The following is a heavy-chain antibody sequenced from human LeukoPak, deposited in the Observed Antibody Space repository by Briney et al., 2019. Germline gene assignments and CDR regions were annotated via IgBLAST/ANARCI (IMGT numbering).Heavy chain of an antibody. CDR2: ISYDGSNK. CDR3: ARNDYAPTFDY. J-gene: IGHJ4*02. Sequence: GRSLRLSCAASGFTFSSYAMHWVRQAPGKGLEWVAVISYDGSNKYYADSVKGRFTISRDNSKNTLYLQMNSLRAEDTAAYYCARNDYAPTFDYWGQGTLVAVSS. V-gene: IGHV3-30*04. CDR1: GFTFSSYA. D-gene: IGHD4-17*01.